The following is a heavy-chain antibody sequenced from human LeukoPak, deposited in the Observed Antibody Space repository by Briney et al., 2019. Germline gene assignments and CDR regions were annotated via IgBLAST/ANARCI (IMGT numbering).Heavy chain of an antibody. CDR3: ATSREYYDFWSGQFDY. CDR1: GGTFSSYA. V-gene: IGHV1-69*05. CDR2: IIPIFGTA. D-gene: IGHD3-3*01. Sequence: SVKVSCKASGGTFSSYAISWVRQAPGQGLEWMGRIIPIFGTANYAQKFQGRVTITTDESTSTAYMELSSLRSEDTAVYYCATSREYYDFWSGQFDYWGQGTLVTVSS. J-gene: IGHJ4*02.